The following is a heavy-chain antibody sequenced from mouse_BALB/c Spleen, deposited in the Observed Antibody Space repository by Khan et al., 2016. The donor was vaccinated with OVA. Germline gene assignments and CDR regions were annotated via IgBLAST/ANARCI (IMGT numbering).Heavy chain of an antibody. Sequence: VQLQQSGAELVRPGASVKLSCKTSGYIFTSYWIHWLKQRSGQGLEWIARIYPGTDNTYYNEKLKDKATLTADKSSSTAYMQLSSLKSEDSAVYFCAREEALYYFYYWGQGTTLTVSS. CDR2: IYPGTDNT. V-gene: IGHV1S132*01. J-gene: IGHJ2*01. D-gene: IGHD3-2*02. CDR3: AREEALYYFYY. CDR1: GYIFTSYW.